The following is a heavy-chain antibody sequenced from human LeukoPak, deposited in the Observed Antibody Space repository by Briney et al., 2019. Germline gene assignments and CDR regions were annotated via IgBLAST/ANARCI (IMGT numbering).Heavy chain of an antibody. J-gene: IGHJ4*02. CDR2: IDWDDDK. CDR3: ARMPVYYDSSGYPDY. D-gene: IGHD3-22*01. V-gene: IGHV2-70*11. Sequence: SGPALVIPTQTLTLTCTVSGFSLSTSGMCVSWIRQPPGKALEWLARIDWDDDKYYSTSLKTRLTISKDTSKNQVVLTMTNMDPVDTATYYCARMPVYYDSSGYPDYWGQGTLVTVSS. CDR1: GFSLSTSGMC.